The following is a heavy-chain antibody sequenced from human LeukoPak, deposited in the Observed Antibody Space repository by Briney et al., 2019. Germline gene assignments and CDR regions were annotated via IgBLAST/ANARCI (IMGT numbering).Heavy chain of an antibody. CDR2: ISGSGGST. J-gene: IGHJ4*02. V-gene: IGHV3-23*01. CDR3: AKGFTTRDYFDY. CDR1: GFTFSDYY. D-gene: IGHD1-14*01. Sequence: PGGSLRLSCAASGFTFSDYYMSWIRQAPGKGLEWVSAISGSGGSTYYADSVKGRFTISRDNSKNTLYLQMNSLRAEDTAVYYCAKGFTTRDYFDYWGQGTLVTVSS.